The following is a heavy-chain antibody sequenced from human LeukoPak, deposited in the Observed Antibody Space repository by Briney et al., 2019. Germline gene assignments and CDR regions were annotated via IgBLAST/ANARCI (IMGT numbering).Heavy chain of an antibody. CDR3: ARAVASTSSFDY. D-gene: IGHD4-23*01. Sequence: PSGTLSLTCAVSGYSISSGYYWDWIRQPPGKGLEWIGSIYHSGSTYYNPSLKSRVTISVDTSKNQFSLKLSSVTAADTAVYYCARAVASTSSFDYWGQGTLVTVSS. V-gene: IGHV4-38-2*01. CDR2: IYHSGST. J-gene: IGHJ4*02. CDR1: GYSISSGYY.